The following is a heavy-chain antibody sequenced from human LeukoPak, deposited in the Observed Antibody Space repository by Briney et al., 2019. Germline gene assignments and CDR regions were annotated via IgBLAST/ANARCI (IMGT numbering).Heavy chain of an antibody. CDR2: I. V-gene: IGHV3-21*01. D-gene: IGHD3-10*01. CDR1: GFTFSSYS. Sequence: PGGSLRLSCAASGFTFSSYSMNWVRQAPGKGLEWVSSIKGRFTISRDNAKNSLYLQMSSLRAEDTAVYYCAGVVRGVNAFDIWGQGTMVTVSS. CDR3: AGVVRGVNAFDI. J-gene: IGHJ3*02.